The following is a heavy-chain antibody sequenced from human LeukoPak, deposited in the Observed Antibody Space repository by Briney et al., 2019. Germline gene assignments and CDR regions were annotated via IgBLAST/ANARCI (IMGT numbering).Heavy chain of an antibody. CDR3: ARVRDTNFYYYYMDV. CDR1: GGSISNYY. CDR2: ILSSGST. Sequence: SETLSLTCTVSGGSISNYYWNWIRQSPGKGLEWIGYILSSGSTHHNPSLTSRISLSVDTSKNQFSLKLSSVTAADTAVYYCARVRDTNFYYYYMDVWGKGTTVTVSS. V-gene: IGHV4-4*09. D-gene: IGHD5-18*01. J-gene: IGHJ6*03.